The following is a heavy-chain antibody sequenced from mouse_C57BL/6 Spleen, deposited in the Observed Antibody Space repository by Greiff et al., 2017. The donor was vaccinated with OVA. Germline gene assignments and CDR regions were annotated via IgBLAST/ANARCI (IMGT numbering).Heavy chain of an antibody. CDR1: GYTFTDYY. V-gene: IGHV1-26*01. CDR3: ARTYDRYAMDY. Sequence: VQLQQSGPELVKPGASVKISCKASGYTFTDYYMNWVKQSHGKSLEWIGDINPNNGGTSYNQKFKGKATLTVDKSSSTAYMELRSLTSEDSAVYYCARTYDRYAMDYWGQGTSVTVSS. J-gene: IGHJ4*01. D-gene: IGHD2-12*01. CDR2: INPNNGGT.